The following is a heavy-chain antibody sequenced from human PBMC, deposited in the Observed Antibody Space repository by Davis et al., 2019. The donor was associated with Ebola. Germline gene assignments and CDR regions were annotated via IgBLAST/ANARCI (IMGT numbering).Heavy chain of an antibody. D-gene: IGHD3-3*01. J-gene: IGHJ5*02. CDR1: GGSISSGDYY. V-gene: IGHV4-30-4*02. CDR2: IYYSGST. CDR3: AKAYYDFLNGYFLRWFDP. Sequence: PSETLSLTCTVSGGSISSGDYYWSWIRQPPGKGLEWIGYIYYSGSTYYNTSLKSRVTRSVDTSKNQFSLKLSSVTAADTSVYYCAKAYYDFLNGYFLRWFDPWGQGTLVTVFS.